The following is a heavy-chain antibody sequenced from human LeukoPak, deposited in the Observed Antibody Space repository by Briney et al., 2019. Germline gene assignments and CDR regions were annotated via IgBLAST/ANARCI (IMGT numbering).Heavy chain of an antibody. V-gene: IGHV4-39*01. D-gene: IGHD3-10*01. J-gene: IGHJ6*02. CDR2: IYYSGST. CDR3: ASGMVRGVIPPYYYYGVDV. CDR1: GGSISSSSYY. Sequence: SETLSLTCTVSGGSISSSSYYWGWIRQPPGKGLEWIGSIYYSGSTYYNPSLKSRVTISVDTSKNQFSLKLSSVTAADTAVYYCASGMVRGVIPPYYYYGVDVWGQGTTVTVSS.